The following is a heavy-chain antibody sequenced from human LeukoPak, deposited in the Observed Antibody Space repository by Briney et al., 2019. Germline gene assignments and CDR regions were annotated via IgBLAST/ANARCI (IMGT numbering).Heavy chain of an antibody. J-gene: IGHJ4*02. V-gene: IGHV1-18*01. CDR1: GYTFTSYG. CDR2: ISAYNGNT. CDR3: ARVHYDSSGYYLDYLFDY. Sequence: VASVKVSCKASGYTFTSYGISWVRQAPGQGLEWMGWISAYNGNTNYAQKLQGRVTMTTDTSTSTAYMELRSLRSDDTAVYYCARVHYDSSGYYLDYLFDYWGQGTLVTVSS. D-gene: IGHD3-22*01.